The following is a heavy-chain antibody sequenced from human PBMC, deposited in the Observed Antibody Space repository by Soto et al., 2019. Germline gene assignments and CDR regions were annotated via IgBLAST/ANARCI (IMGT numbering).Heavy chain of an antibody. CDR2: ISSSSSYI. Sequence: PGGSLRLSCAASGFTFSSYSMNWVRQAPGKGLEWVSSISSSSSYIYYADSVKGRFTISRDNAKNSLYLQMNSLRAEDTAVYYCAPPPGVATVPFDYWGQGTLVTVSS. D-gene: IGHD5-12*01. V-gene: IGHV3-21*01. CDR1: GFTFSSYS. CDR3: APPPGVATVPFDY. J-gene: IGHJ4*02.